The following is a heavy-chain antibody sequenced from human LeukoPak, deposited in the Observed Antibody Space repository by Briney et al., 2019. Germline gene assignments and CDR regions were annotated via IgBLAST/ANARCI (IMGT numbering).Heavy chain of an antibody. V-gene: IGHV4-30-4*08. D-gene: IGHD6-19*01. CDR1: GGSISSGDYY. Sequence: SETLSLTCTVSGGSISSGDYYWSWIRQPPGKGLEWIGYIYYSGGTYYNPSLKSRVTISVDTSKNQFSLKLSSVTAADTAVYYCARAYSSGWYWGWGQGTLVTVSS. CDR3: ARAYSSGWYWG. CDR2: IYYSGGT. J-gene: IGHJ4*02.